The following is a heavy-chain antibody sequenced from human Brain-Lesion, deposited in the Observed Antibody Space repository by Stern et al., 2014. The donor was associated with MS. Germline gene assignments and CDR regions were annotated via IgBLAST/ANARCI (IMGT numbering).Heavy chain of an antibody. CDR2: IIPMIGEA. Sequence: VPLVESGAEVRKPGSSVKVSCKASGGLFSSDAISWVRQAPGQGLEWLGGIIPMIGEAHYAQKFLDRVTITADESTTTTYMDLNSLTSEDTALYYCARHWGTDLWGQGTLLTVSS. V-gene: IGHV1-69*01. J-gene: IGHJ5*02. CDR1: GGLFSSDA. CDR3: ARHWGTDL. D-gene: IGHD7-27*01.